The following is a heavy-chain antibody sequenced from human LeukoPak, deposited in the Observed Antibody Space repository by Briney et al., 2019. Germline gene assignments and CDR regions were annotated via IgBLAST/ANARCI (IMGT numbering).Heavy chain of an antibody. Sequence: GGSLRLSCAASGFTFSSYEMNWVRQAPGKGLEWVSYISSSGSTIYYADFVKGRFTISRDNAKNSLYLQMNSLRAEDTAVYYCAREHYYYGSGSYNWFDPWGQGTLVTVSS. CDR3: AREHYYYGSGSYNWFDP. CDR1: GFTFSSYE. J-gene: IGHJ5*02. D-gene: IGHD3-10*01. V-gene: IGHV3-48*03. CDR2: ISSSGSTI.